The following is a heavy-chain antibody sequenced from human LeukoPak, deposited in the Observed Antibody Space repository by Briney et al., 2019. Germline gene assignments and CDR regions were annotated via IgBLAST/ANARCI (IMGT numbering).Heavy chain of an antibody. J-gene: IGHJ4*02. CDR2: ISGSGAST. Sequence: GGSLRLSCVASGFTFSTYTMNWIRQAPGKGLEWISGISGSGASTYYADSVKGRLTISRDDSRNTLYLQMNSLRGDDTAVYYCAKDVGKWESLHFFDYWGQGTLVTVSS. CDR3: AKDVGKWESLHFFDY. D-gene: IGHD1-26*01. CDR1: GFTFSTYT. V-gene: IGHV3-23*01.